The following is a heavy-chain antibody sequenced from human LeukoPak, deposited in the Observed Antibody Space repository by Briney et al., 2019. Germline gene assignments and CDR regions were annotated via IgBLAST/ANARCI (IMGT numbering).Heavy chain of an antibody. CDR2: IYYSGST. V-gene: IGHV4-59*08. D-gene: IGHD3-22*01. J-gene: IGHJ1*01. Sequence: SETLSLTCTVSGGSISSYYWSWIRQPPGKGLEWIGYIYYSGSTNYNPSLKSRVTISVDTSKNQFSLKLSSVTAADTAVYYCARLDLEYYYDSSGYYPGYFQHWGQGTLVTVPS. CDR1: GGSISSYY. CDR3: ARLDLEYYYDSSGYYPGYFQH.